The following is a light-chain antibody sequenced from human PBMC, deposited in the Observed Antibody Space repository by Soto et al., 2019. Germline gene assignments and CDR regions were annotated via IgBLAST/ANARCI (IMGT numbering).Light chain of an antibody. J-gene: IGLJ1*01. CDR1: KNDIGVYDF. CDR2: EVV. V-gene: IGLV2-8*01. CDR3: KSYAGSNTYV. Sequence: QSALTQPPSASGSPGQSVTISCTGTKNDIGVYDFVSCYQHHPGKAPRLIIYEVVQRPSGVPDRFSGSKSGNTASLTVSGLQSADEGDYFCKSYAGSNTYVFGSGTKLTVL.